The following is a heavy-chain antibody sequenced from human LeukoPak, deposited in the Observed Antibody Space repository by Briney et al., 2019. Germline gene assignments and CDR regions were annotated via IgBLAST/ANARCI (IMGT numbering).Heavy chain of an antibody. CDR3: ARSGYSSGWSNYYYYGMDV. CDR1: GFTFSSYE. Sequence: GGSLRLSCAASGFTFSSYEMNWVSQAPGKGLEWVSYISSSGSTIYYADSVKDRYTISRENAKNSLYLQMNSLRAEDTAVYYCARSGYSSGWSNYYYYGMDVWGQGTTVTVSS. V-gene: IGHV3-48*03. D-gene: IGHD6-19*01. CDR2: ISSSGSTI. J-gene: IGHJ6*02.